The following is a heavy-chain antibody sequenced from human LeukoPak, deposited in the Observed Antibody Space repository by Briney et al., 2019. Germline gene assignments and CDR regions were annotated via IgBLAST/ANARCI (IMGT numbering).Heavy chain of an antibody. Sequence: ASVKVSCKASGGTFSSYAISWVRQAPGQGLEWMGIINPSGGSTSYAQKFQGRVTMTRDTSTSTVYMELSSLRSEDTAVYYCASRSNSDGNAEDFDYWGQGTLVTVSS. V-gene: IGHV1-46*01. CDR3: ASRSNSDGNAEDFDY. CDR1: GGTFSSYA. J-gene: IGHJ4*02. CDR2: INPSGGST. D-gene: IGHD1-14*01.